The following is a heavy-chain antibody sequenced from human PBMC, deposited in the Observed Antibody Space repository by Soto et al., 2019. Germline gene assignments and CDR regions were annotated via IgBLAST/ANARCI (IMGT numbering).Heavy chain of an antibody. J-gene: IGHJ4*02. Sequence: QVQLQESGPGLVKPSGTLSLTCAVSGDSIDNNWWSWVRQPPGEGLEWIGAIDHSGSTNYNPSLKSRVTISVDKPKNQFSLWLKSVTAADTAVYFCAGSGTFYIARWGQGTLVTVSS. V-gene: IGHV4-4*02. D-gene: IGHD3-10*01. CDR2: IDHSGST. CDR1: GDSIDNNW. CDR3: AGSGTFYIAR.